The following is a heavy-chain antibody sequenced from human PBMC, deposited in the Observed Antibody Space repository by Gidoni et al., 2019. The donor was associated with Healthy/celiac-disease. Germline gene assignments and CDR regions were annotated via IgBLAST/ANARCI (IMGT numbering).Heavy chain of an antibody. CDR3: AREDSSGYYENHYFDY. Sequence: QVQLQESGPGLVKPSETPSPPCTVSGASLSSYYWSWIRQPPGKGLVWIGYIYYSASTNYNPCHKSRVTISVDTSKNQFSLKLSSVTAAGTAVYYCAREDSSGYYENHYFDYWGQGTLVTVSS. J-gene: IGHJ4*02. V-gene: IGHV4-59*01. CDR1: GASLSSYY. CDR2: IYYSAST. D-gene: IGHD3-22*01.